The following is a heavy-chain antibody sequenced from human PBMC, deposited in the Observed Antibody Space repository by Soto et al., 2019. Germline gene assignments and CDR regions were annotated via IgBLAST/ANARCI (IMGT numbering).Heavy chain of an antibody. D-gene: IGHD6-13*01. CDR3: EREGGTQQLRRDAFAS. V-gene: IGHV1-2*02. CDR2: INPNSGGT. J-gene: IGHJ3*02. CDR1: GYTFTGYY. Sequence: SVKVSCTASGYTFTGYYMHWVRQAPGQGLERMGWINPNSGGTKYAQKFQGRVTMTRDTSISTAYMEMSRLRSDDTAEYYSEREGGTQQLRRDAFASCGQTTMVTV.